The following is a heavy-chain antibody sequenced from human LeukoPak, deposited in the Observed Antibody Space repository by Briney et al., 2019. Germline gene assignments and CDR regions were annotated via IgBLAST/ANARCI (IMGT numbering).Heavy chain of an antibody. V-gene: IGHV4-61*02. J-gene: IGHJ6*03. CDR2: IYTSGST. CDR3: ARVRGCSSTSCPRYYYYYMDV. D-gene: IGHD2-2*01. CDR1: GGSISSGSYY. Sequence: SRTLSLTCTVSGGSISSGSYYWSWIRQPAGKGLEWIGRIYTSGSTNYNPSLKSRVTISVDTSKNQFSLKLSSVTAADTAVYYCARVRGCSSTSCPRYYYYYMDVWGKGTTVTVSS.